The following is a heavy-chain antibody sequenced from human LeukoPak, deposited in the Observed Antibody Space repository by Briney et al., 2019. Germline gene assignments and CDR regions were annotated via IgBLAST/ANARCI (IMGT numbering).Heavy chain of an antibody. J-gene: IGHJ5*02. CDR3: TNDPNGDYIGAFDH. V-gene: IGHV3-23*01. Sequence: PGGSLRLFCAASGFSFSSFPMTWVRQAPGKGLEWVSSITGGHYATYNTHAGKSRFIICRDNAKNMFFLQKNIRGADGTAIFYATNDPNGDYIGAFDHWGQGTLVTVSS. D-gene: IGHD4-17*01. CDR2: ITGGHYAT. CDR1: GFSFSSFP.